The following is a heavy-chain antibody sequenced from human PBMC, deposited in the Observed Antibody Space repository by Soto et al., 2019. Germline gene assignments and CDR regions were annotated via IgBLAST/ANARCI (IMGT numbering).Heavy chain of an antibody. Sequence: PSETLSLTCAVSGASIGTNKWCSWVRQPPGKGLEWIGEVYHSGTTNCNPSLKSRVTISIDKSKNPFSLTLTSMTAADTALYYCAVPGRGDFDYWSQGTLVTVSS. J-gene: IGHJ4*02. CDR3: AVPGRGDFDY. V-gene: IGHV4-4*02. CDR1: GASIGTNKW. CDR2: VYHSGTT. D-gene: IGHD5-12*01.